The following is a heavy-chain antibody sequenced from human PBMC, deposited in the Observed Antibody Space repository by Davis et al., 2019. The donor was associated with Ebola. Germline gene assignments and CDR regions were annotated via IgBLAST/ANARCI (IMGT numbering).Heavy chain of an antibody. J-gene: IGHJ4*02. Sequence: GESLKISCAASGFTVSSNYMSWVRQAPGKGLEWVSGIYSGGSTYYADSVKGRFTISRDNSKNTLYLQMNSLRAEDTAVYYCARGNWVAFDYWGQGTLVTVPS. V-gene: IGHV3-66*01. CDR1: GFTVSSNY. CDR2: IYSGGST. CDR3: ARGNWVAFDY. D-gene: IGHD7-27*01.